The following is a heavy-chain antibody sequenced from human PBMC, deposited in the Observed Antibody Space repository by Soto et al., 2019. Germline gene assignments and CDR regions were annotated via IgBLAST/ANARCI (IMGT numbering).Heavy chain of an antibody. CDR1: GFNFGAYA. CDR3: AKDRSENFWVYYYAMDV. J-gene: IGHJ6*02. CDR2: ISGSSSGT. Sequence: PGGSLRLSCEASGFNFGAYAMNWVRQAPGKGLEWVSGISGSSSGTYYTDSVKGRFTISRDNSKSTVYLQMNSLRGEDTAVYYCAKDRSENFWVYYYAMDVWGQGTAVTVSS. V-gene: IGHV3-23*01. D-gene: IGHD6-19*01.